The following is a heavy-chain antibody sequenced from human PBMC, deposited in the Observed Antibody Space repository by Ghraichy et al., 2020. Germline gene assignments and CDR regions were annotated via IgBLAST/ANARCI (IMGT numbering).Heavy chain of an antibody. V-gene: IGHV4-59*01. D-gene: IGHD5-18*01. CDR1: GGSISSDY. J-gene: IGHJ6*02. CDR3: ARELSGYRSGSYYYYGMDV. Sequence: SQTLSLTCIVSGGSISSDYWSWIRQPPGKGLEWIGYISYSGSTNYNPSLKGRVTISVDTSKSQFSLNLISVTAADTALYYCARELSGYRSGSYYYYGMDVRGQGTTVTVSS. CDR2: ISYSGST.